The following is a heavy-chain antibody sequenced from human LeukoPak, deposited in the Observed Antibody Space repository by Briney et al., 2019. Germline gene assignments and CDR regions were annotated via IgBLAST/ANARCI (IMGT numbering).Heavy chain of an antibody. CDR2: INAGNGNT. CDR3: ARLYSSSWYRVDDY. Sequence: WASVKVSCKASGYTFTSYAMHWVRQAPGQRLEWMGWINAGNGNTKYSQKFQGRVTITRDTSASTAYMELSSLRSEDTAVYYCARLYSSSWYRVDDYWGQGTLVTVSS. CDR1: GYTFTSYA. V-gene: IGHV1-3*01. D-gene: IGHD6-13*01. J-gene: IGHJ4*02.